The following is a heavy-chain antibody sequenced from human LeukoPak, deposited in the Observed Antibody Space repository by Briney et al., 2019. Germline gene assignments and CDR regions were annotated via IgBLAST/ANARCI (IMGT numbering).Heavy chain of an antibody. V-gene: IGHV1-69*04. D-gene: IGHD3-9*01. CDR3: ARGVDILTGYYRL. CDR2: IIPILGIA. J-gene: IGHJ4*02. CDR1: GGTFSSYA. Sequence: SVKVSCKASGGTFSSYAISWVRQAPGQGLEWMGRIIPILGIANYAQKFQGRVTITADKSTSTAYMELSSLRSEDTAVYYCARGVDILTGYYRLWGQGTLVTVSS.